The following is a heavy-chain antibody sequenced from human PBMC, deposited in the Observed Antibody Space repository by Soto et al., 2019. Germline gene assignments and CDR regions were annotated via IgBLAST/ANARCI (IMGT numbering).Heavy chain of an antibody. CDR3: ASGTDCTNGVCYDYWYFDL. CDR2: IYYSGST. Sequence: QVQLQESGPGLVKPSETLSLTCTVSGGSVSSGSYYWSWIRQPPGKGLEWIGDIYYSGSTNYNPSLKSRVTISVDTSKHQFSLKLSSVTAADTAVYYCASGTDCTNGVCYDYWYFDLWGRGTLVTVSS. CDR1: GGSVSSGSYY. D-gene: IGHD2-8*01. V-gene: IGHV4-61*01. J-gene: IGHJ2*01.